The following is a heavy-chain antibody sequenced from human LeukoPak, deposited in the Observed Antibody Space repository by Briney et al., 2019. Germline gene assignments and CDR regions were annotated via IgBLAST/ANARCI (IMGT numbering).Heavy chain of an antibody. CDR3: ARGGYHAYYLDY. CDR1: GFTFSSYA. D-gene: IGHD5-18*01. CDR2: ISYDGSNK. Sequence: KTGGSLRLSCAASGFTFSSYAMHWVRQAPGKGLEWVAVISYDGSNKYYADSVKGRFTISRDNSKNTLYLQMNSLRAEDTAVYYCARGGYHAYYLDYWGQGSLVTVSS. V-gene: IGHV3-30-3*01. J-gene: IGHJ4*02.